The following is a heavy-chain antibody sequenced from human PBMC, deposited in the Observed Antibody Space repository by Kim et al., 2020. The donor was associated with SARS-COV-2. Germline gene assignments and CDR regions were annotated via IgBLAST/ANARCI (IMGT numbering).Heavy chain of an antibody. CDR3: AKDGASWFGELLRLFDY. D-gene: IGHD3-10*01. Sequence: GGSLRLSCAASGFTFSSYDMSWVRQAPGKGLEWVSAISGSGGSTYYADSVKGRFTISRDNSKNTLYLQMNSLRAEDTAVYYCAKDGASWFGELLRLFDYWGQGTLITVSS. CDR1: GFTFSSYD. CDR2: ISGSGGST. V-gene: IGHV3-23*01. J-gene: IGHJ4*02.